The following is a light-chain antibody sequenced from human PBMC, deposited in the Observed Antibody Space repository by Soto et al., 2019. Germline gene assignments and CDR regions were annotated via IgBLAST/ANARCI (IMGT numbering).Light chain of an antibody. CDR1: QSVSSN. V-gene: IGKV3-15*01. CDR3: QQYNNWWT. Sequence: EIVMTQSPATLSVSPGESATLSCRASQSVSSNLAWYQQKPGQGPSLLIYDASTRATGIPARFSGSGSGTEFTLTISSLQSEDFAVYYCQQYNNWWTFGQGDQGGYK. CDR2: DAS. J-gene: IGKJ1*01.